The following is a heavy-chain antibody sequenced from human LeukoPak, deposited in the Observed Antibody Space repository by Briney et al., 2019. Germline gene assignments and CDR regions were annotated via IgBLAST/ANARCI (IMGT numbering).Heavy chain of an antibody. V-gene: IGHV4-39*01. Sequence: SETLSLTCTVSGGSISSSNYYWGWIRQPPGKGLEWIGSIYYSGDTYYNPSLKGRVTISADTSKNQFSLRLTSVTAADPAVYYCARLEYGDYGAFDYWGQGTLVTVSS. CDR3: ARLEYGDYGAFDY. CDR2: IYYSGDT. D-gene: IGHD4-17*01. CDR1: GGSISSSNYY. J-gene: IGHJ4*02.